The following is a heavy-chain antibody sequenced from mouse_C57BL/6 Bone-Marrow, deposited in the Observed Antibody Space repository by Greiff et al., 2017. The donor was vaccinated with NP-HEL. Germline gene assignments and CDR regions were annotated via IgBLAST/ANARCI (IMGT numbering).Heavy chain of an antibody. Sequence: QVQLQQPGAELVKPGASVKLSCKASGYTFTSYWMQWVKQRPGQGLEWIGEIDPSDSYTNYNQKFKGKATLTVDKSSSTAYMQLSSLTSEDSAVYYCARRRTGAWYFDVWGTGTTVTVSS. CDR3: ARRRTGAWYFDV. CDR1: GYTFTSYW. V-gene: IGHV1-50*01. CDR2: IDPSDSYT. J-gene: IGHJ1*03.